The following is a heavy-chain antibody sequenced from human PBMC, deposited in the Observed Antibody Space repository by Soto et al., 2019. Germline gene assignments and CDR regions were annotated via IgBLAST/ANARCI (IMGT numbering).Heavy chain of an antibody. Sequence: GGSVRLSCAASGFIFRSYGMHWLRQAPGKGLEWVALISFDGSDKYYADSVKGRFTISRDDSKNTVHLQMNSLRTEDTAVYFCAKAAVPSNLYDMDVWGQGTTVTVSS. CDR2: ISFDGSDK. D-gene: IGHD6-19*01. J-gene: IGHJ6*02. CDR1: GFIFRSYG. CDR3: AKAAVPSNLYDMDV. V-gene: IGHV3-30*18.